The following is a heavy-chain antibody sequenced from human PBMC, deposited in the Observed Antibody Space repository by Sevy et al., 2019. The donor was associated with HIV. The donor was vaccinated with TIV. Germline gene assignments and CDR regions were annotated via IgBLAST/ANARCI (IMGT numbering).Heavy chain of an antibody. CDR3: ARDGPPYSGNYCLDN. CDR1: AYTFSSFG. CDR2: FTAYDGET. Sequence: ASVKVSYKASAYTFSSFGVNWVRQAPGHGLEWMGRFTAYDGETNYAQKFQDRVTMTTDPNTRTIFMELRSLTSADSAIYFCARDGPPYSGNYCLDNWGQGVLVTVSS. D-gene: IGHD1-26*01. V-gene: IGHV1-18*01. J-gene: IGHJ4*02.